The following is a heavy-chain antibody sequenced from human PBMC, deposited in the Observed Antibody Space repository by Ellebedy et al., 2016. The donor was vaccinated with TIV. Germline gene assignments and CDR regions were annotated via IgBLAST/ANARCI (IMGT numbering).Heavy chain of an antibody. CDR2: INAGNGNT. V-gene: IGHV1-3*01. Sequence: AASVKVSCKASGYTFTSYAMHWVRQAPGQRLEWMGWINAGNGNTKYSQKFQGRVTITRDTSASTAYMELSSLRSEGTAVYYCARDGKAKQLLGYWGQGTLVTVSS. J-gene: IGHJ4*02. CDR1: GYTFTSYA. D-gene: IGHD2-2*01. CDR3: ARDGKAKQLLGY.